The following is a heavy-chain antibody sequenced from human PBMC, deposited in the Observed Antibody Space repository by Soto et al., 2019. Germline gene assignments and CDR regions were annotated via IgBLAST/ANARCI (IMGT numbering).Heavy chain of an antibody. Sequence: QVHLKESGPGVVKPSGTLSLTCTVSGVSIISNNWWSWVRQSPEKKLEWIGELHFSGVTNDNPSLKRRISIAMDQSKYQFSLTLYSATAADTAVYYCARGGFGDTGVDLEAYHTLDVWGEGTAVSVSS. CDR3: ARGGFGDTGVDLEAYHTLDV. CDR2: LHFSGVT. V-gene: IGHV4-4*02. D-gene: IGHD3-3*01. CDR1: GVSIISNNW. J-gene: IGHJ6*04.